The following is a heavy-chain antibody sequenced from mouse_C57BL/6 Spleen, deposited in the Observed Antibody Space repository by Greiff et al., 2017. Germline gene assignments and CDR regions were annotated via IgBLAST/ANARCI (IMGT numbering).Heavy chain of an antibody. D-gene: IGHD1-1*01. J-gene: IGHJ2*01. V-gene: IGHV1-80*01. CDR1: GYAFSSYW. Sequence: VQLQQSGAELVKPGASVKISCKASGYAFSSYWMNWVKQRPGKGLEWIGHIYPGDGDTNYNGKFKGKATLTADKSSSTAYMQLSSLTSEDSAVYFCARPPITTVVAYYFDYWGQGTTLTVSS. CDR3: ARPPITTVVAYYFDY. CDR2: IYPGDGDT.